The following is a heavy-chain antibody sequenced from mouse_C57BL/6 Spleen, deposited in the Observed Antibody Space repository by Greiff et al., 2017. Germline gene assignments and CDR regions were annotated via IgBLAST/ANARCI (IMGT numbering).Heavy chain of an antibody. D-gene: IGHD1-1*01. CDR2: IYPGDGDT. Sequence: QVQLQQSGPELVKPGASVKISCKASGYAFSSSWMNWVKQRPGKGLEWIGRIYPGDGDTNYNGKFKGKATLTADKSSSTAYMQLSSLTSEDSAVYFCARNYYGSKPWFAYWGQGTLVTVSA. CDR1: GYAFSSSW. V-gene: IGHV1-82*01. J-gene: IGHJ3*01. CDR3: ARNYYGSKPWFAY.